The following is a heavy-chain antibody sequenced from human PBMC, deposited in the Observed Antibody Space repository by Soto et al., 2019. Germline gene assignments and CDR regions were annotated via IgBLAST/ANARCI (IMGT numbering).Heavy chain of an antibody. J-gene: IGHJ4*02. CDR1: GFTFSSYA. CDR3: AKDQDRYSSGWYVFDY. Sequence: GGSLRLSCAASGFTFSSYAMSWVRQAPGKGLEWVSAISGSGGSTYYADSVKGRFTISRDNSKNTLYLQMNSLRAEDTAVYYCAKDQDRYSSGWYVFDYWGQGTLVTVSS. D-gene: IGHD6-19*01. CDR2: ISGSGGST. V-gene: IGHV3-23*01.